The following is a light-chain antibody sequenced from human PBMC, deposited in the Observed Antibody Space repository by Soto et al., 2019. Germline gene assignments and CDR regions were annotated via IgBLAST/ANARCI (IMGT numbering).Light chain of an antibody. Sequence: DIQLTQSPSSVSASVGDRVTITCRASQGISSWLAWYQQRPGKAPKLLISAASTLHSGVPSGFSGSGSGTDFTLTITSLQPEDFATYFCQQTNSLPVTFGQGTRLEIK. V-gene: IGKV1-12*01. CDR2: AAS. CDR3: QQTNSLPVT. CDR1: QGISSW. J-gene: IGKJ5*01.